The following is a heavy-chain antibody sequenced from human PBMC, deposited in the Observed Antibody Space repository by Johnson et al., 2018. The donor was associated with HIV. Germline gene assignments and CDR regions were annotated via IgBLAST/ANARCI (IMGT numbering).Heavy chain of an antibody. J-gene: IGHJ3*02. D-gene: IGHD6-6*01. CDR1: GFTFSSYA. V-gene: IGHV3-30*04. Sequence: QVQLVGSGGGVVQPGRSLRLSCAASGFTFSSYAMHWVRQAPGKGLEWVAVISYDGSNKYYADSVKGLFTISRDNSKKTLYLQMNSLRAEDAAVYYCASNITNIAARPPPDDAFDIWGQGTMVTVSS. CDR3: ASNITNIAARPPPDDAFDI. CDR2: ISYDGSNK.